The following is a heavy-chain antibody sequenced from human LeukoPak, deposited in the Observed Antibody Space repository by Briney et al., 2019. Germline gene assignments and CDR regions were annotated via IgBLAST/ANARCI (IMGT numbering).Heavy chain of an antibody. J-gene: IGHJ4*02. CDR2: IRYDGSNK. Sequence: PGGSLRLSCAASGFTFSSYAMSWVRQAPGKGLEWVAFIRYDGSNKYYADSVKGRFTISRDNSKNTLYLQMNSLRAEDTAVYYCARGGSFSSLYGISWDYWGQGALVTVSS. D-gene: IGHD2-15*01. V-gene: IGHV3-30*02. CDR3: ARGGSFSSLYGISWDY. CDR1: GFTFSSYA.